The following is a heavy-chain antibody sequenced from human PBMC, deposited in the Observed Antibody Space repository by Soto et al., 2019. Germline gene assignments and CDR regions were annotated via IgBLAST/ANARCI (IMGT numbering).Heavy chain of an antibody. J-gene: IGHJ4*02. D-gene: IGHD3-22*01. V-gene: IGHV4-59*08. CDR1: GGSISSYY. Sequence: SETLSLTCTVSGGSISSYYWSWSRQPPWKGLEWIGYIYYSGSTNYNPSLKSRVTISVDTSKNQFSLKLSSVTAADTAVYYCGRVGYDSRGVYWGQGTLVTVSS. CDR2: IYYSGST. CDR3: GRVGYDSRGVY.